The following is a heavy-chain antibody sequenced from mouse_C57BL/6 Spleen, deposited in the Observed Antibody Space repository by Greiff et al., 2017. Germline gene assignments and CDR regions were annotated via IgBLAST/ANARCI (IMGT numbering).Heavy chain of an antibody. CDR1: GFSLTSYG. CDR3: ASQIYYDYDFAY. CDR2: IWSGGST. J-gene: IGHJ3*01. V-gene: IGHV2-2*01. Sequence: QVQLQQSGPGLVQPSQSLSITCTVSGFSLTSYGVHWVRQSPGKGLEWLGVIWSGGSTDYNAAFISRLSISKDNSKSQVFFKMNSLQADDTAIYYCASQIYYDYDFAYWGQGTLVTVSA. D-gene: IGHD2-4*01.